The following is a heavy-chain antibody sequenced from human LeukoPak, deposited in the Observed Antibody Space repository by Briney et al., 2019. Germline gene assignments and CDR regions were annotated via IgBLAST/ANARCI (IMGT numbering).Heavy chain of an antibody. D-gene: IGHD4-17*01. J-gene: IGHJ6*02. CDR2: IYYSGST. V-gene: IGHV4-59*12. CDR1: GGSISSYY. Sequence: SETLSLTCTVSGGSISSYYWSWIRQPPGKGLEWIGYIYYSGSTYYNPSLKSRVTISVDTSKNQFSLKLSSVTAADTAVYYCARDTQRPYGDYYYGMDVWGQGTTVTVSS. CDR3: ARDTQRPYGDYYYGMDV.